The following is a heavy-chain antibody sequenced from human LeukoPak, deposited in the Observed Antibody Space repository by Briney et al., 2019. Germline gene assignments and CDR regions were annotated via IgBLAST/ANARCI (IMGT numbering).Heavy chain of an antibody. Sequence: SETLSLTCTVSGGSLSSYYWSWIRQPPRRGRGWIGYIYYSGSTNYNPSLKSRVTISVDTSKNQCSLRLSSVTPADTAVYYCARTLRFGGKYYFDYWGQGTLVTVSS. CDR3: ARTLRFGGKYYFDY. D-gene: IGHD3-10*01. V-gene: IGHV4-59*01. J-gene: IGHJ4*02. CDR1: GGSLSSYY. CDR2: IYYSGST.